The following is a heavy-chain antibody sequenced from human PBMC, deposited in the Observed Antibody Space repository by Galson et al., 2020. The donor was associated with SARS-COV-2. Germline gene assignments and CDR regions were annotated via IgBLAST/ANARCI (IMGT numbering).Heavy chain of an antibody. J-gene: IGHJ5*02. CDR2: IYYSRSS. Sequence: ETSETLSLTCTVSGGSISSYYWSWIRQPPGKGLEWIGYIYYSRSSNYNPSLQSRVIISIDTSKNQFSLKLSSVTAADAAVYYCARHADNSWSRGWFDPWGQGTLVTVSS. V-gene: IGHV4-59*08. CDR1: GGSISSYY. CDR3: ARHADNSWSRGWFDP. D-gene: IGHD6-13*01.